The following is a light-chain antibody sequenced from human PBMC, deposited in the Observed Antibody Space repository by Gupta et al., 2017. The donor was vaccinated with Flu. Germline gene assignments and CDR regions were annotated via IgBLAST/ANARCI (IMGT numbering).Light chain of an antibody. V-gene: IGLV3-21*02. Sequence: IDSKSVHWYRHKPGQAPLLVVHDDTDRPSGIPERFAGSNSGNTATLTIGTVEDGDEADYYCQVWDTTSDHPQVIFGGGTKLNVL. J-gene: IGLJ2*01. CDR1: IDSKS. CDR2: DDT. CDR3: QVWDTTSDHPQVI.